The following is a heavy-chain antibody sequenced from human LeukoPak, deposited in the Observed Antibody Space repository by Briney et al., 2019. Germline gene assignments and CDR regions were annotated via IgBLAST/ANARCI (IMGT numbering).Heavy chain of an antibody. CDR3: AREVGQIDY. CDR1: GYSFTGYF. J-gene: IGHJ4*02. V-gene: IGHV1-2*02. CDR2: INPKSGGT. Sequence: ASVKVSCKGSGYSFTGYFIHWVRQAPGQGLEWMGWINPKSGGTVYAQKFQGRVTMTRDMSLSTAYMELTRLRSDDTAVYYCAREVGQIDYWGQGTLVTVSS.